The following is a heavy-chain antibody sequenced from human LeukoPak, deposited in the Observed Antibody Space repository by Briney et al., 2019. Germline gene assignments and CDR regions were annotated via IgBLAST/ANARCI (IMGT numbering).Heavy chain of an antibody. Sequence: GGSLRLSCAASGNYWMHWVRQAPGKGLVWVSHINSDGSWTSYADSVKGRFTISKDNAKNSLYLQMSNLRAEDTAVYFCARGGGLDVWGQGATVTVSS. CDR3: ARGGGLDV. CDR1: GNYW. V-gene: IGHV3-74*01. CDR2: INSDGSWT. D-gene: IGHD3-16*01. J-gene: IGHJ6*02.